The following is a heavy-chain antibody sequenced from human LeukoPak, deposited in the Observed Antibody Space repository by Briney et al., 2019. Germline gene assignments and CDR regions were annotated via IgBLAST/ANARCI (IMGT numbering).Heavy chain of an antibody. Sequence: GGSLRLSCVASGFTFSSYSMNWVRQAPGKGLEWVSSISSSSSYIYYADSVKGRFTISRDNAKNSLYLQMNSLRAEDTAVYYCARDLKDSSGYNDAFDIWGQGTMVTVSS. V-gene: IGHV3-21*01. J-gene: IGHJ3*02. CDR2: ISSSSSYI. D-gene: IGHD3-22*01. CDR1: GFTFSSYS. CDR3: ARDLKDSSGYNDAFDI.